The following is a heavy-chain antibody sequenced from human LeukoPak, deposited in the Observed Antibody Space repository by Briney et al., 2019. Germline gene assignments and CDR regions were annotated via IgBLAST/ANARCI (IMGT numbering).Heavy chain of an antibody. CDR3: ARDRRYCSGGSCYFDYFFDY. D-gene: IGHD2-15*01. J-gene: IGHJ4*02. Sequence: GGSLRLSCAASGFXFNSYAVHWVRQAPGKGREWVAVISYDGSINFYAASVKGRFTISRDNSKNTLYLQMNSLRAEDTALYFCARDRRYCSGGSCYFDYFFDYWGQGTLVTVSS. CDR1: GFXFNSYA. CDR2: ISYDGSIN. V-gene: IGHV3-30-3*01.